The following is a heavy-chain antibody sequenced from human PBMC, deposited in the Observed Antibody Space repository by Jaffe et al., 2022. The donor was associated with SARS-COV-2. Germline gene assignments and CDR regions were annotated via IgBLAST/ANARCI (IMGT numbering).Heavy chain of an antibody. Sequence: QVQLQQWGAGLLKPSETLSLTCAVYGGSFSGYYWSWIRQPPGKGLEWIGEINHSGSTNYNPSLKSRVTISVDTSKNQFSLKLSSVTAADTAVYYCARENPDSSYYYGMDVWGQGTTVTVSS. CDR2: INHSGST. D-gene: IGHD3-22*01. V-gene: IGHV4-34*01. CDR1: GGSFSGYY. CDR3: ARENPDSSYYYGMDV. J-gene: IGHJ6*02.